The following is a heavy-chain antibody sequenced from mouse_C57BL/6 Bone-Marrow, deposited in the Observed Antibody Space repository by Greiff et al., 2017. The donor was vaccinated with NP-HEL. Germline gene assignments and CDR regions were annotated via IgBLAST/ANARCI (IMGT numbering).Heavy chain of an antibody. CDR2: IWRGGST. D-gene: IGHD1-1*01. CDR3: AKRAYYYGSYLAMDY. CDR1: GFSLTSYG. J-gene: IGHJ4*01. Sequence: QVQLQQSGPGLVQPSQSLSITCTVSGFSLTSYGVHWVRQSPGKGLEWLGVIWRGGSTDYNAAFMSRLSITKDNSKSQVFFKMNSLQADDTAIYYCAKRAYYYGSYLAMDYWGQGTSVTVSS. V-gene: IGHV2-5*01.